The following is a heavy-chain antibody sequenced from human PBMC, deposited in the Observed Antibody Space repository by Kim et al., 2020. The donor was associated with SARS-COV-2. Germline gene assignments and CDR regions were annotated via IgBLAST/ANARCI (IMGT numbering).Heavy chain of an antibody. D-gene: IGHD6-13*01. CDR3: TTSIAAAGPFDY. CDR1: GFTFSNAW. V-gene: IGHV3-15*01. Sequence: GGSLRLSCAASGFTFSNAWMSWVRQAPGKGLEWVGRIKSKTDDGTTDYAAPVKGRFTISRDDSKNTLYLQMNSLKTEDTAVYYCTTSIAAAGPFDYWGQGTLVTVSS. J-gene: IGHJ4*02. CDR2: IKSKTDDGTT.